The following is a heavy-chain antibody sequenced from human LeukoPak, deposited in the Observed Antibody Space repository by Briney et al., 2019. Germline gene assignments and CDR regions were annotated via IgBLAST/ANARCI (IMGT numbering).Heavy chain of an antibody. CDR2: ISGSGGST. Sequence: GGSLRLSCAASGFTFSSYAMSWVRQAPGKGLEWVSAISGSGGSTYYADSVEGRFTISRDNSKNTLYLQMNSLRAEDTAVYYCARSPRSRGRPRYYYGMDVWGQGTTVTVSS. CDR1: GFTFSSYA. CDR3: ARSPRSRGRPRYYYGMDV. V-gene: IGHV3-23*01. D-gene: IGHD3-22*01. J-gene: IGHJ6*02.